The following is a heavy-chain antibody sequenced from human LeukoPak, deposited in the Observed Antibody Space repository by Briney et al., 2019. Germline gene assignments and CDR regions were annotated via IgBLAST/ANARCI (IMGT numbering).Heavy chain of an antibody. D-gene: IGHD6-6*01. CDR1: GFTFSSYA. Sequence: GGSLRLSCAAPGFTFSSYAMSWVRQAPGKGLEWVSAISGSGGSTYYADSVKGRFTISRDNSKNTLYLQMNSLRAEDTAAYYCAKDPGIAARPGYYYYYGMDVWGQGTTVTVSS. J-gene: IGHJ6*02. CDR2: ISGSGGST. V-gene: IGHV3-23*01. CDR3: AKDPGIAARPGYYYYYGMDV.